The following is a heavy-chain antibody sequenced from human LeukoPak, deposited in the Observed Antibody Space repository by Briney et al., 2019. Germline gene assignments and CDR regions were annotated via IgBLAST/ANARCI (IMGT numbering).Heavy chain of an antibody. J-gene: IGHJ6*03. CDR1: GFTFTSYA. V-gene: IGHV3-23*01. CDR3: ARVHGDYPYYYYYMDV. CDR2: ISSSGDST. D-gene: IGHD4-17*01. Sequence: GGSLRLSCAASGFTFTSYAMAWVRQAPGKGLEWVSGISSSGDSTYYADFAKGRFTISRDNSKNTLYLQMNSLRAEDTAVYYCARVHGDYPYYYYYMDVWGKGTTVTISS.